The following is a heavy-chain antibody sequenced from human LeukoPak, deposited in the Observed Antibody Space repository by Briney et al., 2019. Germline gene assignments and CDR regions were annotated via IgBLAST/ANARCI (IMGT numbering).Heavy chain of an antibody. J-gene: IGHJ6*03. CDR3: ARNRFPITGTTNNYYYMDV. Sequence: PGGSLRLSCAASGFIFSSYSMNWVRQAPGKGLEWLSYISSSSTTIYYADSVKGRFTISRDNAKNSLYLQMNSLKAEDTAVYYCARNRFPITGTTNNYYYMDVWGKETTVTVSS. D-gene: IGHD1-7*01. CDR2: ISSSSTTI. V-gene: IGHV3-48*04. CDR1: GFIFSSYS.